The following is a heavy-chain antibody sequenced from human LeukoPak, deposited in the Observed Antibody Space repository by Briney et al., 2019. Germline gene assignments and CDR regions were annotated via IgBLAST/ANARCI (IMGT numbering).Heavy chain of an antibody. CDR3: ARDNLTMVRGVITHFDY. V-gene: IGHV4-39*07. J-gene: IGHJ4*02. CDR1: GGSISSSSYY. CDR2: IYYSGST. Sequence: SETLSLTCTVSGGSISSSSYYWGWIRQPPGKGLEWIGSIYYSGSTYYNPSLKRRVTISVDTSKNQFSLKLSSVTAADTAVYYCARDNLTMVRGVITHFDYWGQGTLVTVSS. D-gene: IGHD3-10*01.